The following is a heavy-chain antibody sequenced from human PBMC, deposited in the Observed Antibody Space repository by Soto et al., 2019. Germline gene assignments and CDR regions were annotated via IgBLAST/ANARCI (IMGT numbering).Heavy chain of an antibody. CDR1: GGTFSSYA. Sequence: QVQLVQSGAEVKKPGSSVKVSCKASGGTFSSYAISWVRQAPGQGLEWMGGIIPIFGTANYAQKFQGRVTITADESXXTXYXXLSSLRSEDTAVYYCARGLLLWFGATTYYYYGMDVWGQGTTVTVSS. V-gene: IGHV1-69*12. CDR3: ARGLLLWFGATTYYYYGMDV. D-gene: IGHD3-10*01. J-gene: IGHJ6*02. CDR2: IIPIFGTA.